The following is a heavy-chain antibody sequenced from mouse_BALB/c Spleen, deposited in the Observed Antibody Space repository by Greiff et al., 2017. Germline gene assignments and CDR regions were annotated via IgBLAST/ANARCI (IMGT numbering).Heavy chain of an antibody. CDR2: IWAGGST. J-gene: IGHJ3*01. CDR1: GFSLTSYG. V-gene: IGHV2-9*02. Sequence: VKLMESGPGLVAPSQSLSITCTVSGFSLTSYGVHWVRQPPGKGLEWLGVIWAGGSTNYNSALMSRLSISKDNSKSQVFLKMNSLQTDDTAMYYCARDREVRRAWLAYWGQGTLVTVSA. D-gene: IGHD2-14*01. CDR3: ARDREVRRAWLAY.